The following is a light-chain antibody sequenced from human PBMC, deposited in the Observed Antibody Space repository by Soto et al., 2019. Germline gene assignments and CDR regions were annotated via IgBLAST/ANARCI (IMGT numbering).Light chain of an antibody. CDR3: QHFVNSLTWT. Sequence: DIQMTQSPSTLSASVGDRVTITCRASQSISSWLAWYQQKPGKAPKLLIYDASSLESGVPSRFSGSGSGTDFTLTISRLEPEDFAVYYCQHFVNSLTWTFGQGTKVDIK. V-gene: IGKV1-5*01. CDR1: QSISSW. J-gene: IGKJ1*01. CDR2: DAS.